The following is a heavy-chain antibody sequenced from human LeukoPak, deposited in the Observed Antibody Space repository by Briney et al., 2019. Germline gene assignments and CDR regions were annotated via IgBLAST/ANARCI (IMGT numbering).Heavy chain of an antibody. CDR2: ISSSSSYI. V-gene: IGHV3-21*01. D-gene: IGHD4-17*01. CDR3: ARNANPWAVTNKYFQH. CDR1: GFTFSSYS. J-gene: IGHJ1*01. Sequence: GGSLRLSCAASGFTFSSYSMNWVRQAPGKGREWVSSISSSSSYIYYADSVKGRFTISRDNAKNSLYLQMNSLRAEDTAVYYCARNANPWAVTNKYFQHWGQGTLVTVSS.